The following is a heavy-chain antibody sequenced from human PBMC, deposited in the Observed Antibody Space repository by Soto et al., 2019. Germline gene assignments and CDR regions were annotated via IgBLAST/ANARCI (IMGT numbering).Heavy chain of an antibody. D-gene: IGHD3-16*02. J-gene: IGHJ4*02. Sequence: SETLSLTCAVYGGSFSGYYWSWIRQPPGKGLEWIGEINHSGSTNYNPSLKSRVTISVDTSKNQFSLKLSSVTAADTAVYYCARGKLSDYVWGSYRYHFDYWGQGTVVTAPQ. CDR1: GGSFSGYY. CDR2: INHSGST. CDR3: ARGKLSDYVWGSYRYHFDY. V-gene: IGHV4-34*01.